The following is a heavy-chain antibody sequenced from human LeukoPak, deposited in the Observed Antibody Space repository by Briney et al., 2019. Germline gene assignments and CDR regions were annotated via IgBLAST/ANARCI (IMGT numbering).Heavy chain of an antibody. Sequence: PGGSLRLSCAASGFTFDDYAMHWVRQAPGKGLEWVSGISWNSGSIGYADSVKGRFTISRDNAKNSLYLQTSSLRAEDMALYYCAKDIGSTDAEGAFDIWGQGTMVTVSS. V-gene: IGHV3-9*03. J-gene: IGHJ3*02. D-gene: IGHD5/OR15-5a*01. CDR1: GFTFDDYA. CDR2: ISWNSGSI. CDR3: AKDIGSTDAEGAFDI.